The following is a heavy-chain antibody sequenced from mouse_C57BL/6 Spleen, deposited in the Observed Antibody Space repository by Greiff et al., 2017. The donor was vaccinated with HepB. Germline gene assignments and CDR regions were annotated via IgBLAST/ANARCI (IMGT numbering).Heavy chain of an antibody. CDR1: GFSLSTFGMG. V-gene: IGHV8-8*01. CDR2: IWWDDDK. J-gene: IGHJ4*01. Sequence: QVTLKECGPGILQPSQTLSLTCSFSGFSLSTFGMGVGWIRQPSGKGLEWLAHIWWDDDKYYNPALKSRLTISKDTSKNQVFLKIANVDTADTATYYCARIATHYYGSSYGAMDYWGQGTSVTVSS. CDR3: ARIATHYYGSSYGAMDY. D-gene: IGHD1-1*01.